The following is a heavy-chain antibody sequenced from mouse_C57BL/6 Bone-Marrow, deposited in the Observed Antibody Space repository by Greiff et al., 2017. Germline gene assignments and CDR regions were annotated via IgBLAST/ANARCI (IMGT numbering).Heavy chain of an antibody. V-gene: IGHV5-17*01. CDR2: ISSGSITT. J-gene: IGHJ2*01. CDR1: GFTFSDYG. CDR3: ARGRGFDY. Sequence: EVKLVESGGGLVKPGGSLKLSCAASGFTFSDYGMHWVRQAPEKGLEWVAYISSGSITTYYADTVKGRFTISRDNAKNTLFLQMTRLRSEDTAMYYCARGRGFDYWGQGTTLTVSS.